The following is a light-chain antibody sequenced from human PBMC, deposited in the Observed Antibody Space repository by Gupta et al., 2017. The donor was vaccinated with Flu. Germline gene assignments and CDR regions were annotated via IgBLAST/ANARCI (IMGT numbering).Light chain of an antibody. J-gene: IGLJ2*01. Sequence: KRPSVIPERFSGSNPGDTATLTISGTQAVDEADYYCQVWDINTGVFGGGTNVTVL. V-gene: IGLV3-1*01. CDR3: QVWDINTGV.